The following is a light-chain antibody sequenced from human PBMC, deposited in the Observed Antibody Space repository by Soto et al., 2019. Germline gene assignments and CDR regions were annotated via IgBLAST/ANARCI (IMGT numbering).Light chain of an antibody. CDR1: QSISSW. J-gene: IGKJ1*01. Sequence: DIQMTQSPSPLSASVGDTVTIISRASQSISSWLAWSQQKGGKVPKLLISKASNLDSGVPSRFSGSGSGTEFNLTISSLQPEDVATYYCQQYNSCIWTFGQGTKVDIK. V-gene: IGKV1-5*03. CDR3: QQYNSCIWT. CDR2: KAS.